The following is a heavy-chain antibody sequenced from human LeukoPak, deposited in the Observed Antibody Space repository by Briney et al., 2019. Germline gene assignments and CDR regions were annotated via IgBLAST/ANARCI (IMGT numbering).Heavy chain of an antibody. CDR3: ARTRYYYNSRSYGAPYYFDY. CDR1: GGSISSGSYS. J-gene: IGHJ4*02. V-gene: IGHV4-30-2*03. CDR2: IYYSGST. Sequence: SETLSLTCAVSGGSISSGSYSWSWIRQPPGKGLEWIGYIYYSGSTYYNPSLKSRVTISVDTSKNQFSLKLSSVTAADTAVYYCARTRYYYNSRSYGAPYYFDYWGQGTLVAVSS. D-gene: IGHD3-10*01.